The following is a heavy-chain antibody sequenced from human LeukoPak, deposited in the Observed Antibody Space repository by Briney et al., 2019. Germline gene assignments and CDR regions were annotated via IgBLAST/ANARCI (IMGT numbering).Heavy chain of an antibody. CDR1: GFTFSSYA. V-gene: IGHV3-23*01. CDR3: ARGNARATVVTRTPHAFDI. Sequence: GGSLRLSCAASGFTFSSYAMSWVRQAPGKGLEWVSAISGSGGSTYYADSVKGRFTISRDNSKNTLYLQMNSLGAEDTAVYYCARGNARATVVTRTPHAFDIWGQGTMVTVSS. CDR2: ISGSGGST. J-gene: IGHJ3*02. D-gene: IGHD4-23*01.